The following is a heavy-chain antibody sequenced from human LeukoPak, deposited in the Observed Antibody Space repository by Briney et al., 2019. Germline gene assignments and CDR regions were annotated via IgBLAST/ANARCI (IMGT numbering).Heavy chain of an antibody. Sequence: SETLSLTCAVSGGSISSSNWWSWVRQSPGKGLEWIGEIYRSGTTNYNPSLKSRVTISVDKSKSQFSLKLNSVTAADTAVYYCATVTEATGRYDVFDIWGQGTMVTVSS. CDR1: GGSISSSNW. CDR2: IYRSGTT. V-gene: IGHV4-4*02. D-gene: IGHD1-14*01. CDR3: ATVTEATGRYDVFDI. J-gene: IGHJ3*02.